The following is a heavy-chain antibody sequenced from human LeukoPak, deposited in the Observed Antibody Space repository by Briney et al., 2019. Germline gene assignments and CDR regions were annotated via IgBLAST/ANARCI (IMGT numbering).Heavy chain of an antibody. J-gene: IGHJ2*01. V-gene: IGHV3-9*01. CDR3: AKDYCGGDCYSGWYFDL. CDR1: GFTFDDYA. D-gene: IGHD2-21*02. Sequence: GGSLRLSCAASGFTFDDYAMHWVRQAPGKGLEWVSGISYNSDTIAYADSVKGRFTISRDNAKNSLYLQMNSLRAEDTALYYCAKDYCGGDCYSGWYFDLWGRGTLVTVSS. CDR2: ISYNSDTI.